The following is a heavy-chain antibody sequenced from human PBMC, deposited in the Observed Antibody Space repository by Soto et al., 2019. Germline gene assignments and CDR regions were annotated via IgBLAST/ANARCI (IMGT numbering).Heavy chain of an antibody. J-gene: IGHJ4*02. CDR3: ARGPCNGGNCYWFDY. CDR1: GGSISSYY. CDR2: IYYSGST. V-gene: IGHV4-59*01. Sequence: QVQLQESGPGLVKPSETLSLTCTVSGGSISSYYWTWIRQPPGKGLEWIGYIYYSGSTNYNPSLKSRVTISLDTSKKQFSLQLSSVTAADTAVYYCARGPCNGGNCYWFDYWGLGTLVTVSS. D-gene: IGHD2-15*01.